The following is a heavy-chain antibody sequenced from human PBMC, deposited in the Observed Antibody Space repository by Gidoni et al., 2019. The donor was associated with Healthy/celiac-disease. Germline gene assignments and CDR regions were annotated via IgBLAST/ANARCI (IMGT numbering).Heavy chain of an antibody. D-gene: IGHD6-6*01. CDR3: AKDRRYSSSSGAFDP. V-gene: IGHV3-9*01. Sequence: EVQLVESGGGLVQPGRSLRLSCAASGFTFDDYAMHWVRQAPGKGLEWVSGISLNSGSIDYADSVKGRFTISRDNAKNSLYLQMNSLRAEDTALYYCAKDRRYSSSSGAFDPWGQGTLVTVSS. CDR1: GFTFDDYA. J-gene: IGHJ5*02. CDR2: ISLNSGSI.